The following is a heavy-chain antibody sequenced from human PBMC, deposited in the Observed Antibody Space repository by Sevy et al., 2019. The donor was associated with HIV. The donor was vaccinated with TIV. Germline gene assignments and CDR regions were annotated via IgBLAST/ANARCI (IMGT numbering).Heavy chain of an antibody. CDR2: ISYDGSNK. CDR1: GFTFGSYG. CDR3: AKVEVAAAGYLV. Sequence: GGSLRLSCAASGFTFGSYGMHWVRQAPGKGLEWVAVISYDGSNKYYADSVKGRFTISRDNSKNTLYLQMNSLRAEDTAVYYCAKVEVAAAGYLVWGQGTLVTVSS. V-gene: IGHV3-30*18. J-gene: IGHJ4*02. D-gene: IGHD6-13*01.